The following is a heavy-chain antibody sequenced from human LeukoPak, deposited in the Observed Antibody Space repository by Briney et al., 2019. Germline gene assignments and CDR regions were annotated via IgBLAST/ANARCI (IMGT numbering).Heavy chain of an antibody. D-gene: IGHD5/OR15-5a*01. CDR3: GKGPGYSVYDNLPHH. CDR1: GFRFSSYG. Sequence: GGSLILSCAASGFRFSSYGMHWVRQAPGKGLEWVAVISDDGIKIYYGDSVKGRFTISRDNSKNTLNLQMDSLRADDTAVYYCGKGPGYSVYDNLPHHWGQGTLVIVSS. J-gene: IGHJ5*02. V-gene: IGHV3-30*18. CDR2: ISDDGIKI.